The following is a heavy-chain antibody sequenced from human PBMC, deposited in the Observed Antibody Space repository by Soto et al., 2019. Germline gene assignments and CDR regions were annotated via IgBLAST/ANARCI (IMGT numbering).Heavy chain of an antibody. CDR2: ISSNGGSK. CDR1: GFTFSSYA. J-gene: IGHJ4*02. Sequence: EVQLVESGGGLVQPGGSLRLSCAASGFTFSSYAMHLVRQAPGKGLEYVSAISSNGGSKYYANSVNGRFTISRDNSKNTLYLQMGSLRAEDMAVYYCARGIVVVPAASFDYWGQGTLVTVSS. CDR3: ARGIVVVPAASFDY. D-gene: IGHD2-2*01. V-gene: IGHV3-64*01.